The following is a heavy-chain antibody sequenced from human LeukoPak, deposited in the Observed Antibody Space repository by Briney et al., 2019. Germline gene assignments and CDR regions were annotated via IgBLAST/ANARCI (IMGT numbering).Heavy chain of an antibody. CDR1: GYSFTNYW. CDR3: ARRRDLYSGSYYPFDY. Sequence: GESLKISCKGSGYSFTNYWIGWVRQMPGKGLEWMGVIYPGDSDARYSPSFQGQVTISADKSISTAYLQRSSLKASDTAMYYCARRRDLYSGSYYPFDYWGQGTLVTVSS. J-gene: IGHJ4*02. D-gene: IGHD1-26*01. CDR2: IYPGDSDA. V-gene: IGHV5-51*01.